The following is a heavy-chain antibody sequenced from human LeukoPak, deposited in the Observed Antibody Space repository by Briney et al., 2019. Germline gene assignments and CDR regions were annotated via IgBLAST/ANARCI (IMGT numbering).Heavy chain of an antibody. D-gene: IGHD3-16*01. CDR1: GFTFSSYA. CDR3: ARGWGAFDI. V-gene: IGHV3-48*03. Sequence: QPGGSLRLSCAASGFTFSSYAMNWVRQAPGKGLEWVSYISSSGGTIYYADSVKGRLTISRDNAKNSLYLQMNSLRAEDTAVYYCARGWGAFDIWGQGTMVTVSS. CDR2: ISSSGGTI. J-gene: IGHJ3*02.